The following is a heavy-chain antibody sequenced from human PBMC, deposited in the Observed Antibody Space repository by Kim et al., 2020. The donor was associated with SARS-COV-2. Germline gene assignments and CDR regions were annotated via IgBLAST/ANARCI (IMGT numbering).Heavy chain of an antibody. Sequence: GGSLRLSCAASGFTVSSNYMSWVRQAPGKGLEWVSVIYSGGSTYYADSVKGRFTISRDNSKNTLYLQMNSLRAEDTAVYYCARLLGYCSGGSCYKLYYYGMDVWGQGTTVTVSS. CDR3: ARLLGYCSGGSCYKLYYYGMDV. V-gene: IGHV3-53*01. J-gene: IGHJ6*02. CDR2: IYSGGST. CDR1: GFTVSSNY. D-gene: IGHD2-15*01.